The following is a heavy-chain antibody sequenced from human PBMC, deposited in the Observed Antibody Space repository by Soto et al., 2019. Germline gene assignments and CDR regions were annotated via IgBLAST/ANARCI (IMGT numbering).Heavy chain of an antibody. CDR3: ARNIYGSGSYDY. CDR1: GGSFSGYY. Sequence: SETLSLTCAVYGGSFSGYYWSWIRQPPGKGLEWIGEINHSGSTNYNPSLKSRVTISVDTSKNQFSLKLSSVTAADTAVYYCARNIYGSGSYDYWGQGTLVTVSS. J-gene: IGHJ4*02. CDR2: INHSGST. V-gene: IGHV4-34*01. D-gene: IGHD3-10*01.